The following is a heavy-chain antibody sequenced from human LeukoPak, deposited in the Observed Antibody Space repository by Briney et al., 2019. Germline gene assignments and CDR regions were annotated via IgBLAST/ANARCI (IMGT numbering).Heavy chain of an antibody. CDR2: IYSGGST. CDR3: ARFVEMAQWFDP. D-gene: IGHD5-24*01. V-gene: IGHV3-66*01. CDR1: GFTVSSNY. J-gene: IGHJ5*02. Sequence: GGSLRLSCAASGFTVSSNYMSWVRQAPGKGLEWVSVIYSGGSTYYADSVKGRFTISRDNSKNTLYLQMNSLRAEDTAVYYCARFVEMAQWFDPWGQGTLVTVSS.